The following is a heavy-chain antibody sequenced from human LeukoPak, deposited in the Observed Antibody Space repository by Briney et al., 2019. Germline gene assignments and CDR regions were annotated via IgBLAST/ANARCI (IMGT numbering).Heavy chain of an antibody. D-gene: IGHD3-10*01. CDR3: AKAIWVAATSSWFCLDY. CDR1: GFTFSSYA. V-gene: IGHV3-23*01. CDR2: ISGSGGST. J-gene: IGHJ4*02. Sequence: GGSLRLSCAASGFTFSSYAMSWIRQAPGKALEWVSAISGSGGSTCYADSVKGRFTISRDNSKNTLYLQMNSLSAEDTAVYYCAKAIWVAATSSWFCLDYWGQGTLVSVSS.